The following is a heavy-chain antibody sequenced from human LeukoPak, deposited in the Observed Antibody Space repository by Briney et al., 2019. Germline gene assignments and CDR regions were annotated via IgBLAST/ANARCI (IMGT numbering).Heavy chain of an antibody. CDR2: SSGSGGST. CDR1: GFTFSSYA. Sequence: PGGSLRLSCAASGFTFSSYAMSWVRQAPGKGLEWDSASSGSGGSTYYADSVKGRFTISRDNSKNTLYLQMNSQRAEDTAVYYCAKDPDYSGSYSGYFDYWGQGTLVTVSS. V-gene: IGHV3-23*01. CDR3: AKDPDYSGSYSGYFDY. D-gene: IGHD1-26*01. J-gene: IGHJ4*02.